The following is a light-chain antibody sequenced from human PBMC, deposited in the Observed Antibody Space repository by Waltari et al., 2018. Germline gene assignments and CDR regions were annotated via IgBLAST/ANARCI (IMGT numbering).Light chain of an antibody. CDR3: CSYGGPSAWV. V-gene: IGLV2-23*01. CDR1: SSDIGNYDL. CDR2: ECT. J-gene: IGLJ3*02. Sequence: QSALTQPASMSGSPGQSITVSCTGTSSDIGNYDLVSWYQQFPGKAPKCISYECTERASWMSSVFSGSKSCHTAFLTISGLQAEDDADYHCCSYGGPSAWVCGGGTKLTVL.